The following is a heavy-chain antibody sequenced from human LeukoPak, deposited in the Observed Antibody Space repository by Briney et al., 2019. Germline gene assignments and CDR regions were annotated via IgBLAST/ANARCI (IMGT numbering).Heavy chain of an antibody. J-gene: IGHJ4*02. D-gene: IGHD1/OR15-1a*01. CDR2: IYYTGSS. CDR1: GGSISSYY. CDR3: ARLTNPLDY. Sequence: SETLSLTCTVSGGSISSYYWSWIRQPPGEGLEWIGYIYYTGSSNYNTSLKSRVTILVDTFKNQFSLKLSSVTAADTAVYYCARLTNPLDYWGQGTLVTVSS. V-gene: IGHV4-59*08.